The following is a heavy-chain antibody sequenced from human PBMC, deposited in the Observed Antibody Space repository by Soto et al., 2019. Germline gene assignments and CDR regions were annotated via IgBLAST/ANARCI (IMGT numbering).Heavy chain of an antibody. J-gene: IGHJ5*02. CDR3: ARDPTPSGVTRRMDWFDP. Sequence: QVQLVQSGAEVKKPGSSVKVSCKASGGTFSSYAISWVRQAPGQGLEWMGGIIPIFGTANYAQKFQGRVTITADESTSTAYMELSSLRSEDTAVYYCARDPTPSGVTRRMDWFDPWGQGTLVTVSS. V-gene: IGHV1-69*01. CDR2: IIPIFGTA. D-gene: IGHD2-21*02. CDR1: GGTFSSYA.